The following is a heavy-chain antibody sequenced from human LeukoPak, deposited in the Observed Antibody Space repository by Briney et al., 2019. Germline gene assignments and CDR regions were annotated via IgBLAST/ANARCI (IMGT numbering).Heavy chain of an antibody. V-gene: IGHV3-13*04. CDR1: GFTFSSYD. CDR3: ARGAGYYDILTGYSPMDV. Sequence: GGSLRLSCAASGFTFSSYDMHWVRQATGKGLEWVSAIGTAGDTYYPGSVKGRFTISRENAKYSLYLQMNSLRAGDTAVYYCARGAGYYDILTGYSPMDVWGQGTTVTVSS. CDR2: IGTAGDT. D-gene: IGHD3-9*01. J-gene: IGHJ6*02.